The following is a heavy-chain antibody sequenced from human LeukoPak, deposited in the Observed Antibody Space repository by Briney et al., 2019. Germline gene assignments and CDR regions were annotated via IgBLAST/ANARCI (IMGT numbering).Heavy chain of an antibody. CDR2: VSTYNSET. V-gene: IGHV1-18*01. Sequence: APVKVSCKASGYRFSSVGISWVRQAPGQGLEWIGWVSTYNSETNYAPKFQARVTMTKDTSTSTVFLEMWSLRADDTAVYYCVRDNWNEFDPWGQGTLVTVSS. J-gene: IGHJ5*02. D-gene: IGHD1-1*01. CDR1: GYRFSSVG. CDR3: VRDNWNEFDP.